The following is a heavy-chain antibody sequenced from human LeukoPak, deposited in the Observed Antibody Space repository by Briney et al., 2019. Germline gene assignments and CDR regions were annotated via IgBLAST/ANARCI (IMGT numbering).Heavy chain of an antibody. D-gene: IGHD2-2*01. J-gene: IGHJ4*02. CDR2: ISGSGXST. CDR3: AKARGYCSSTSCSKGGYFDY. Sequence: ISGSGXSTYYADSVKGRFTISRDNSKNTLYLQMNSLRAEDTAVYYCAKARGYCSSTSCSKGGYFDYWGQGTLVTVSS. V-gene: IGHV3-23*01.